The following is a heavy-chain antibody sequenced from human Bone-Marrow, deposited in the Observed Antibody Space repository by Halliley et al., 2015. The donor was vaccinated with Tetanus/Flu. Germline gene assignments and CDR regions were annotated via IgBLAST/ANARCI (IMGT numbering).Heavy chain of an antibody. V-gene: IGHV3-21*01. J-gene: IGHJ3*02. CDR3: ARDGSDYDSRGYYSDGAFDI. D-gene: IGHD3-22*01. Sequence: SLRLSCAASGLTVSKYYMNWVRQAPGKGLEWVSSISSSSSYIYYADSVKGRFTISRDNAKNSLYLQMNSLRAGDTAVYYCARDGSDYDSRGYYSDGAFDIWGQGTMVSVSS. CDR1: GLTVSKYY. CDR2: ISSSSSYI.